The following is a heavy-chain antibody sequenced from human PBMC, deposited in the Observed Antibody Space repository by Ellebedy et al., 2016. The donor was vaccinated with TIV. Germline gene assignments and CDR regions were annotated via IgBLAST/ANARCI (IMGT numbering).Heavy chain of an antibody. CDR1: GYTFTNYY. V-gene: IGHV1-69*13. Sequence: ASVKVSCKASGYTFTNYYFHWIRQAPGQGLEWMGGIIAIFGTANYAQKFQGRVTITADAFTSTGYVELSSLTSEDTAVYYCARGTGYHPSSGMDVWGQGTTVTVSS. CDR2: IIAIFGTA. CDR3: ARGTGYHPSSGMDV. J-gene: IGHJ6*02. D-gene: IGHD3-9*01.